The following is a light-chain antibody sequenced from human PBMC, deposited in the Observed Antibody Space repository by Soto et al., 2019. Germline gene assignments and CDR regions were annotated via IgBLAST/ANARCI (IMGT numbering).Light chain of an antibody. CDR2: DVS. J-gene: IGKJ4*01. Sequence: EIVLTQSPATLSLSPGERATLSCRASQSVSTYLAWYQQKPGQAPRLLIYDVSNRATGIPARFSGSGSVTDFTLTISSLEPEDFVVYYCQQRSNWPLTFGGGTKVEFK. CDR1: QSVSTY. CDR3: QQRSNWPLT. V-gene: IGKV3-11*01.